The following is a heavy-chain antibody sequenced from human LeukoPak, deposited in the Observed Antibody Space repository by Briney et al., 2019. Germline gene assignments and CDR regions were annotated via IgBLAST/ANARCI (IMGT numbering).Heavy chain of an antibody. D-gene: IGHD6-13*01. CDR2: ISGSGGST. CDR1: GFTFSSYA. CDR3: ARETSSSWQLYYYYYYMDV. J-gene: IGHJ6*03. V-gene: IGHV3-23*01. Sequence: PGGSLRLSCAASGFTFSSYAMSWVRQAPGKGLEWVSAISGSGGSTYYADSVKGRFTISRDNSKNTLYLQMNSLRAEDTAVYYCARETSSSWQLYYYYYYMDVWGKGTTVTVSS.